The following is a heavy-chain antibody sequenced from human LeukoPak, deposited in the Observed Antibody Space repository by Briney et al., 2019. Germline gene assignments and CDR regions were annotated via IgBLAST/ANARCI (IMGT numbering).Heavy chain of an antibody. CDR3: AKWGDYDILTGYYVPDF. CDR1: GFIFRNYA. V-gene: IGHV3-23*01. Sequence: PGASLRLSCAASGFIFRNYAMSWVRQAPGKGLEWVSAITGSGDTTYYADSVKGRFTISRDNSKNTLYVEMNTLRAEDTAIYYCAKWGDYDILTGYYVPDFWGQGTLVTASS. CDR2: ITGSGDTT. J-gene: IGHJ4*02. D-gene: IGHD3-9*01.